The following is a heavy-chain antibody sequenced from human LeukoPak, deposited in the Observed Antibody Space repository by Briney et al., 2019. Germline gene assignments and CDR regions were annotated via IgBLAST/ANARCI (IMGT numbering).Heavy chain of an antibody. V-gene: IGHV3-48*01. Sequence: GGSLRLSCAASGFTFSSYSMNWVRQAPGKRLEWVSYISSSSSTIYYADSVKGRFTISRDNAKNSLYLQMNSLRAEDTAVYYCAREAKEGFDYWGQGTLVTVSS. J-gene: IGHJ4*02. CDR2: ISSSSSTI. CDR1: GFTFSSYS. CDR3: AREAKEGFDY.